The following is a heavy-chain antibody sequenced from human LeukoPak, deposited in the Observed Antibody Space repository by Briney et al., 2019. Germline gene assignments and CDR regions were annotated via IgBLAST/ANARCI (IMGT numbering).Heavy chain of an antibody. CDR2: IIPILSQS. J-gene: IGHJ3*01. CDR3: ATGTSYRDSFGV. CDR1: GGTFSIYT. V-gene: IGHV1-69*02. D-gene: IGHD3/OR15-3a*01. Sequence: AVKVSCKASGGTFSIYTINWVRDAPGQGLEWMGRIIPILSQSNYAQKFQGTVSITADDFTDTAYMELSAMSADDTAVYYCATGTSYRDSFGVWGQGTMVTVSS.